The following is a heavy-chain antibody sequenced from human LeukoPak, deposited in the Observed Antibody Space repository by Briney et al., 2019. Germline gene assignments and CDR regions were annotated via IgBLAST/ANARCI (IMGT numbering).Heavy chain of an antibody. V-gene: IGHV4-34*01. J-gene: IGHJ3*02. CDR1: GGSFSGYH. Sequence: SETLSLTCAVYGGSFSGYHWSWIRQPPGKGLEWIGEINHSGSTNYNPSLKGRVTISVDTSKNQFSLKLSSVTAADTAVYYCARGQIVTGEVADILTGPPRGAFDIWGQGTMVTVSS. CDR2: INHSGST. D-gene: IGHD3-9*01. CDR3: ARGQIVTGEVADILTGPPRGAFDI.